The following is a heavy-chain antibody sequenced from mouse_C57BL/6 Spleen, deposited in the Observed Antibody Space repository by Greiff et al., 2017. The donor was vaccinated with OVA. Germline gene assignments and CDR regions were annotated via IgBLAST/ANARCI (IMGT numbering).Heavy chain of an antibody. CDR1: GYTFTSYW. CDR2: IDPSDSYT. V-gene: IGHV1-69*01. Sequence: QVQLQQPGAELVMPGASVKLSCKASGYTFTSYWMHWVKQRPGQGLEWIGEIDPSDSYTNYNQKFKGKSTLTVDKSSSTAYMPLSSLTSEDSAVYYCARPGRTVYYAMDYWGQGTSVTVSS. D-gene: IGHD3-3*01. J-gene: IGHJ4*01. CDR3: ARPGRTVYYAMDY.